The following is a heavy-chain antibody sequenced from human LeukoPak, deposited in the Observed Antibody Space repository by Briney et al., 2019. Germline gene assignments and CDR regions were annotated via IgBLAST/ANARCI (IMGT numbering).Heavy chain of an antibody. D-gene: IGHD3-10*01. CDR1: GGAFSGYY. CDR2: INHSGST. J-gene: IGHJ6*03. CDR3: ARRFGELYYYYYYYMDV. Sequence: SETPSPPCAVYGGAFSGYYWSWIRQPPGKGLEWIGGINHSGSTNYNPSLKSRVTISVDTSKNQFSLKLSSVTAADTAVYYCARRFGELYYYYYYYMDVWGKGTTVTISS. V-gene: IGHV4-34*01.